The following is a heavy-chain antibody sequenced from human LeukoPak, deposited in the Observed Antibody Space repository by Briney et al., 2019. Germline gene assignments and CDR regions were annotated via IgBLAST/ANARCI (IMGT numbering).Heavy chain of an antibody. Sequence: GGSLRLSCSASGFTFSSYGMHWVRQAPGKGLEWVAFIRYDGSNKYYADSVKGRFTISRDNSKNTLYLQMNSLRAEDTAVYYCNGYCSGGSCYSVYYYYYYMDVWGKGTTVTVSS. D-gene: IGHD2-15*01. CDR1: GFTFSSYG. J-gene: IGHJ6*03. V-gene: IGHV3-30*02. CDR3: NGYCSGGSCYSVYYYYYYMDV. CDR2: IRYDGSNK.